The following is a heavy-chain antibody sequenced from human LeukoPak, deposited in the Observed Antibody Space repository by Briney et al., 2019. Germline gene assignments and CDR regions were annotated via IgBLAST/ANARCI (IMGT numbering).Heavy chain of an antibody. CDR3: ARDRYWDGSMDV. D-gene: IGHD1-14*01. CDR2: IIPIFGTA. J-gene: IGHJ6*03. Sequence: GASVKVSCKASGGTFSSYAISWVRQAPGQGLEWMGGIIPIFGTANYAQKFQGRVMITADESTSTAYMELSSLRSEDTAVYYSARDRYWDGSMDVWGKGTTVTVSS. V-gene: IGHV1-69*13. CDR1: GGTFSSYA.